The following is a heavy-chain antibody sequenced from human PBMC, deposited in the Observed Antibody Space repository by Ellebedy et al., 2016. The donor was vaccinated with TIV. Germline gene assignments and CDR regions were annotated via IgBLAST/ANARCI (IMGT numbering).Heavy chain of an antibody. Sequence: PGGSLRLSCKGSGYSFTNYWIGWVRQMPGNGLDWMGIIYPGDSDTRYSPSFQGQVTISADKSISTAYLQWSSLKASDTAMYYCASAKYYGSGTYAHYLDYWGQGTLVTVSS. CDR3: ASAKYYGSGTYAHYLDY. J-gene: IGHJ4*02. CDR1: GYSFTNYW. D-gene: IGHD3-10*01. V-gene: IGHV5-51*01. CDR2: IYPGDSDT.